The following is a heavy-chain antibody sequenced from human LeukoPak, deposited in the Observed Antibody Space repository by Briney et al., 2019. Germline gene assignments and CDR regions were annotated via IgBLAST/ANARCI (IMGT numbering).Heavy chain of an antibody. CDR1: GGTFSSYA. CDR3: ARGEIDLYCSGGSCYSGAVDY. D-gene: IGHD2-15*01. Sequence: ASVTVSCKASGGTFSSYAISWVRQAPGQGLEWMGGIIPIFGTANYAQKFQGRVTITADESTSTAYMELSSLRSEDTAVYYCARGEIDLYCSGGSCYSGAVDYWGQGTLVTVSS. CDR2: IIPIFGTA. J-gene: IGHJ4*02. V-gene: IGHV1-69*13.